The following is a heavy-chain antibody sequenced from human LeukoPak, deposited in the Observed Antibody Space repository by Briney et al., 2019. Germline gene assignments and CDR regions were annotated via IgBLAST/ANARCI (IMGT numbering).Heavy chain of an antibody. J-gene: IGHJ6*03. V-gene: IGHV4-34*01. CDR1: GRSFSGYY. Sequence: SETLSLTCAVYGRSFSGYYWSWIRQPPGKGLEWIGEINHSGSTNYNPSLKSRVTISVDTSKNQFSLKLSSVTAADTAVYYCARVKQLVPLYYYYMDVWGKGTTVTVSS. CDR3: ARVKQLVPLYYYYMDV. CDR2: INHSGST. D-gene: IGHD6-6*01.